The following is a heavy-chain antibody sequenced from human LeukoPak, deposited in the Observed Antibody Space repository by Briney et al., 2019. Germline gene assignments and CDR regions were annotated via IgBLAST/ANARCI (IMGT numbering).Heavy chain of an antibody. CDR2: INQDGGEK. V-gene: IGHV3-7*01. CDR1: GFTFSSYW. D-gene: IGHD2-2*01. Sequence: GGSLRLSCAASGFTFSSYWMSWVRQAPGKGLEWVANINQDGGEKYYVDSVKGRFTISRDNAKNSLYLQMNSLRTEDTAVYHCATGRSCTTCYLPDYWGQGTLVTVSS. J-gene: IGHJ4*02. CDR3: ATGRSCTTCYLPDY.